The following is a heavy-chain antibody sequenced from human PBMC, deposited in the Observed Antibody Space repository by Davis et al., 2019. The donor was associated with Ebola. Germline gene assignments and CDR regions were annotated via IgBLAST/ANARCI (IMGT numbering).Heavy chain of an antibody. V-gene: IGHV4-34*01. Sequence: SETLSLTCAVYGGSFSGYYWSWIRQPPGKGLEWIGEINHSGSTNYNPSLKSRVTISVDTSKNQLSLKLSSVTAADTAVYYCARSRVVTNYYYYGMDVWGQGTTVTVSS. D-gene: IGHD3-3*01. J-gene: IGHJ6*02. CDR1: GGSFSGYY. CDR2: INHSGST. CDR3: ARSRVVTNYYYYGMDV.